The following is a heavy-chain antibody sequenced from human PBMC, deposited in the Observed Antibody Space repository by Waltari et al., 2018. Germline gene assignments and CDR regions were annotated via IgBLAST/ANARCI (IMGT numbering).Heavy chain of an antibody. CDR1: GSVFTDYY. CDR2: MNPNIGGT. CDR3: ATYLRSSGSYSLIY. V-gene: IGHV1-2*07. J-gene: IGHJ4*02. Sequence: QAQLVQSGAEVKQPGASVKVSCKASGSVFTDYYMHWVRQATGQGLEWLGWMNPNIGGTNYAHKFQGRVTLTRDTSINTAYMELSSLRSDDTAVYYCATYLRSSGSYSLIYWGQGTLVAVSS. D-gene: IGHD1-26*01.